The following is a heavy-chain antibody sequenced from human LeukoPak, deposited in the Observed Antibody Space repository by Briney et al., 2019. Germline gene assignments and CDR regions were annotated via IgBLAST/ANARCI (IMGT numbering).Heavy chain of an antibody. J-gene: IGHJ4*02. CDR2: ISYDGSDK. Sequence: GRSLRLSCEASGFTFSTYGMHWVRQAPGKGLEWVALISYDGSDKNYADSVKSRFTISRDNSKSTLYLQMDSLRGDDAAVYYCAKAVRSISWSFDYWGQGTLVTVSS. D-gene: IGHD6-13*01. CDR1: GFTFSTYG. V-gene: IGHV3-30*18. CDR3: AKAVRSISWSFDY.